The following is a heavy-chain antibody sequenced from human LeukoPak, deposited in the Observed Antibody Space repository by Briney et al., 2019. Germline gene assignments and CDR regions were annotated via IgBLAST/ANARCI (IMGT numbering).Heavy chain of an antibody. Sequence: GGSLRLSCAASGFIVSHKYMAWVRQAPGKGLEWLSIIYAGGNSVSADSVKGRFIISRDNSRNTVRLQMNSLRDDDTAVYYCARGQIDLLRNYFDSWGPGTLVAVPS. CDR1: GFIVSHKY. D-gene: IGHD3-22*01. V-gene: IGHV3-66*01. CDR2: IYAGGNS. CDR3: ARGQIDLLRNYFDS. J-gene: IGHJ4*02.